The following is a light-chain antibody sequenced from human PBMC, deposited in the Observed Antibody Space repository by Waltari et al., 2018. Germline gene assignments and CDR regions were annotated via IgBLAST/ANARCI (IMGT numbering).Light chain of an antibody. CDR3: HQYKSYPWT. V-gene: IGKV1-5*03. CDR1: QSISSG. CDR2: KAS. Sequence: DIQMTQSPSTLSASVGDRVTITCRASQSISSGLAWYQQKPGKAPKLLIYKASGLESGVPSRFSGSGSGTEFTLTISSLQPDDFATYYCHQYKSYPWTFGQGTKVEI. J-gene: IGKJ1*01.